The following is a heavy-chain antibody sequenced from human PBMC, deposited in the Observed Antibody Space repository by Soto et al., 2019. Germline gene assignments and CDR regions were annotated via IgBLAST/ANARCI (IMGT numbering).Heavy chain of an antibody. CDR3: ARRSLSHWSDP. CDR2: IYYSGST. CDR1: GRSSSGYC. V-gene: IGHV4-59*01. D-gene: IGHD3-16*02. Sequence: SETLSLTCTVSGRSSSGYCCSWIRQPPGKGLEWIGYIYYSGSTNYNPSLKSRVTISVDTSKNQFSLKLSSVTAADTAVYYYARRSLSHWSDPWGQRTPVTVSS. J-gene: IGHJ5*02.